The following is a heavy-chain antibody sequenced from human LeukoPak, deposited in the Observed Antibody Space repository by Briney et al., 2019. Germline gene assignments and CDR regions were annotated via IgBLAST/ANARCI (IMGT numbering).Heavy chain of an antibody. CDR3: ARQYSYALDY. CDR1: GGSISGYY. D-gene: IGHD5-18*01. J-gene: IGHJ4*02. V-gene: IGHV4-59*05. CDR2: IYYSGST. Sequence: SETLSLTCTVSGGSISGYYWSWIRQPAGKGLEWIGSIYYSGSTYYNPSLKSRVTISVDTSKNQLSLKLSSVTAADTAVYYCARQYSYALDYWGQGALVTVSS.